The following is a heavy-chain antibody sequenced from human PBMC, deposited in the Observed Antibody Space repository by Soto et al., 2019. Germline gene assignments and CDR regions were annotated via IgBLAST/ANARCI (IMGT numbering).Heavy chain of an antibody. D-gene: IGHD4-17*01. J-gene: IGHJ3*01. CDR3: ARSLVDYVDAFDV. Sequence: PSETLSLTCTVSGGSISSYYWSWIRQPPGKGLEWIGYIYNSGSTTYNPSLKSRVAISVDSSKTQLSLKLNSMTAADTAVYYCARSLVDYVDAFDVWGQGTMVTVSS. CDR2: IYNSGST. V-gene: IGHV4-59*01. CDR1: GGSISSYY.